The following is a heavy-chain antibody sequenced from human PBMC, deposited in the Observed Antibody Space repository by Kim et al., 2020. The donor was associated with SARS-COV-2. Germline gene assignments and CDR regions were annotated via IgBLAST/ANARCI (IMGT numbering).Heavy chain of an antibody. D-gene: IGHD2-8*02. V-gene: IGHV3-48*03. CDR1: GFTFSSYE. CDR2: ISSSGSTI. CDR3: ARTKSAPGCRYCLEN. Sequence: GGSLRLSCAASGFTFSSYEMNWVRQAPGKGLEWVSHISSSGSTIYYADSVKGRFTISRDNAKNSLYLQMNSLRAEDTAVYYCARTKSAPGCRYCLENWGQGTLVTVSS. J-gene: IGHJ4*02.